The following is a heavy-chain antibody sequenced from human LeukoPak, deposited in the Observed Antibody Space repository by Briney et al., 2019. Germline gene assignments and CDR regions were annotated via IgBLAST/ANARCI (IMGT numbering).Heavy chain of an antibody. CDR3: AKGIWWGRTSWFDP. CDR2: ISSSSSYI. CDR1: GFTFSSYS. J-gene: IGHJ5*02. D-gene: IGHD1-7*01. V-gene: IGHV3-21*01. Sequence: KPGGSLRLSCAASGFTFSSYSMNWVRQAPGKGLEWVSSISSSSSYIYYADSVKGRFTISRDNAKNSLYLQMNSLRAEDTAVYYCAKGIWWGRTSWFDPWGQGTLVTVSS.